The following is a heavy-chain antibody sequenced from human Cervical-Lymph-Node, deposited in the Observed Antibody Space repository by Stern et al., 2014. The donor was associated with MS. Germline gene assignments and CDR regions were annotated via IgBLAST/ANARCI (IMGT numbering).Heavy chain of an antibody. J-gene: IGHJ3*02. CDR3: ARGNRAFYYGDAFDM. Sequence: QVQLVESVPGLVKPSQTLSLTCTVSGGSLTSGGHYWTWIRQYPGKGLEWIGYIYHSGNTDYNPSLKSRVSISVDTSKHQFSLRLSSMTDADTAVYYCARGNRAFYYGDAFDMWGHGTMVTVSS. CDR2: IYHSGNT. CDR1: GGSLTSGGHY. V-gene: IGHV4-31*03. D-gene: IGHD3-22*01.